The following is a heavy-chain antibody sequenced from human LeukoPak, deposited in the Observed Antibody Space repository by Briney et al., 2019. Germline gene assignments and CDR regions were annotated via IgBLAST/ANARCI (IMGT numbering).Heavy chain of an antibody. V-gene: IGHV3-21*01. D-gene: IGHD2-2*02. CDR1: GFTFSSYS. Sequence: GGSLRLSCAASGFTFSSYSMHWVRQAPGKGLEWVSSISSSSSYIYYADSVKGRFTISRDNAKNSLYLQMNSLRAEDTAVYYCARGRRGCSSTSCYNGEFDYWGQGTLVTVSS. J-gene: IGHJ4*02. CDR2: ISSSSSYI. CDR3: ARGRRGCSSTSCYNGEFDY.